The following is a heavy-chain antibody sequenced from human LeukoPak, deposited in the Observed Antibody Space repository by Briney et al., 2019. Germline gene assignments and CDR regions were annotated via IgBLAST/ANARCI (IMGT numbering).Heavy chain of an antibody. CDR3: ARPVCGSGSYFHYYYYMDV. V-gene: IGHV3-11*04. CDR2: ISSSGSTI. J-gene: IGHJ6*03. Sequence: GGSLRLSCAASGFTFSDYYMSWIRQAPGKGLEWVSYISSSGSTIYYADSVKGRFTISRDNAKNSLYLQMNSLRAEDTAVYYCARPVCGSGSYFHYYYYMDVWGKGTTVTVSS. CDR1: GFTFSDYY. D-gene: IGHD3-10*01.